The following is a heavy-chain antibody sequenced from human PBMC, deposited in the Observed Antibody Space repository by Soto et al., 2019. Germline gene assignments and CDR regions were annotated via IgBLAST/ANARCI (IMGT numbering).Heavy chain of an antibody. CDR1: GFTFSSYG. J-gene: IGHJ4*02. CDR3: AKLVVGGGGYSSSWSPRTFTSFDY. V-gene: IGHV3-30*18. CDR2: ISYDGSNK. Sequence: GGSLRLSCAASGFTFSSYGMHWVRQAPGKGLEWVAVISYDGSNKYYADSVKGRFTISRDNSKNTLYLQMNSLRAEDTAVYYCAKLVVGGGGYSSSWSPRTFTSFDYWGQGTLVTVSS. D-gene: IGHD6-13*01.